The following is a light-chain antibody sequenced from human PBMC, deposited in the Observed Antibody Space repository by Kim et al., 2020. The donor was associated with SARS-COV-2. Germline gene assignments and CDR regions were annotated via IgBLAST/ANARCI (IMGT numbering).Light chain of an antibody. J-gene: IGKJ3*01. CDR3: QHYGRSPFT. V-gene: IGKV3-20*01. Sequence: EIVLTQSPGTLSLSPGERVTLSCRASQSVGINYLAWYQQKPGQAPRLLIYAASSRATGIPDRFSGSGSGTDFTLTISRLEPEDFAVYYCQHYGRSPFTFGPGNKVDIK. CDR2: AAS. CDR1: QSVGINY.